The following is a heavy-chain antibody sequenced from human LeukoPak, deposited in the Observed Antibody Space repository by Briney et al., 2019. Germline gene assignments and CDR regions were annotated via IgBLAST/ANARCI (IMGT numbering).Heavy chain of an antibody. V-gene: IGHV1-69*05. J-gene: IGHJ4*02. CDR1: GGTFSSYA. CDR3: AKGYSSGWYESNFDC. Sequence: SVKVSCKASGGTFSSYAISWVRQAPGQGLEWMGGIIPIFGTANYAQKFQGRVTITTDESTSTAYMELSSLRSEDTAVYYCAKGYSSGWYESNFDCWGQGTLVTVSS. D-gene: IGHD6-19*01. CDR2: IIPIFGTA.